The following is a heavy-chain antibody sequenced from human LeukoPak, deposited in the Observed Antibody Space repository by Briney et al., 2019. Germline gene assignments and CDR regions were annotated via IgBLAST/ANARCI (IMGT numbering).Heavy chain of an antibody. V-gene: IGHV3-30-3*01. CDR3: ARDSLAVAGMGRPDY. CDR2: ISYDGSNK. CDR1: GFTFSSYA. J-gene: IGHJ4*02. D-gene: IGHD6-13*01. Sequence: GRSLRLSCAASGFTFSSYAMHWVRQAPGKGLEWVAVISYDGSNKHYADSVKGRFTISRDNSKNTLYLQMNSLRAEDTAVYYCARDSLAVAGMGRPDYWGQGTLVNVSS.